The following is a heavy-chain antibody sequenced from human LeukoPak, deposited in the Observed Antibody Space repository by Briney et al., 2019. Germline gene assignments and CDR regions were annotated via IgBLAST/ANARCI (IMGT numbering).Heavy chain of an antibody. J-gene: IGHJ4*02. Sequence: SETLSLTCAVYGGSFTSYYWSWIRQPPGKGLEWIGEISYTGHTNYNPSLKSRVTMSVETSKNQLSLMLTSVTAADTAVYYCARGPYSSDAGYWGQGTLVTVSS. D-gene: IGHD6-25*01. CDR3: ARGPYSSDAGY. CDR1: GGSFTSYY. CDR2: ISYTGHT. V-gene: IGHV4-34*01.